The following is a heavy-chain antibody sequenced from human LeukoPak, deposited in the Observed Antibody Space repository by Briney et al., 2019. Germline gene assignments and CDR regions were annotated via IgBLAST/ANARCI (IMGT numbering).Heavy chain of an antibody. D-gene: IGHD5-24*01. Sequence: SETLSLTCTVSGGSISSSSYYWGWIRQPPGKGLEWIGSIYYSGSTNYNPSLKSRVTISVDASKKQFSLKLSSVTAADTAVYYCARDRGDGYNDWGQGTLVTVSS. V-gene: IGHV4-39*07. CDR3: ARDRGDGYND. CDR1: GGSISSSSYY. CDR2: IYYSGST. J-gene: IGHJ4*02.